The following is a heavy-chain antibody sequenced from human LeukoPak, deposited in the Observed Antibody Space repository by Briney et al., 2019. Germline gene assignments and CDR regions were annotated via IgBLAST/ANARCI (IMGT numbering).Heavy chain of an antibody. D-gene: IGHD5-18*01. CDR1: GYTFTGYY. CDR2: INPNSGGT. V-gene: IGHV1-2*02. CDR3: ARPNQVDTAMPQAY. J-gene: IGHJ4*02. Sequence: ASVKVSCKASGYTFTGYYMHWVRQAPGQGLEWMGWINPNSGGTNYAQKFQGRVTMTRDTSISTAYMELSRLRSDDTAVYYCARPNQVDTAMPQAYWGQGTLVTVSS.